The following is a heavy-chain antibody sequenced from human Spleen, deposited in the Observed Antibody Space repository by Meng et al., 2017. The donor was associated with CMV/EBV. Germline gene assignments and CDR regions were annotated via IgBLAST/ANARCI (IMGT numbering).Heavy chain of an antibody. V-gene: IGHV3-23*01. CDR1: GFTFSRYA. CDR3: ARGGGVAVKIDF. Sequence: GGSLRLSCAASGFTFSRYAMSWVRQAPGKGLEWVSGISGSGSSTYYADSVKGRFTISRDNSKNTLFVQMNSLRAEDTAFYYCARGGGVAVKIDFWGQGALVTVSS. D-gene: IGHD3-10*01. J-gene: IGHJ4*02. CDR2: ISGSGSST.